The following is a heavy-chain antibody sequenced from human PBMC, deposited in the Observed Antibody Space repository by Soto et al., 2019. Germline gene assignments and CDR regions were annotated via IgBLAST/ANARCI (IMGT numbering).Heavy chain of an antibody. CDR1: GFTFSSYW. CDR3: ARVTYCSGGSCYGMDV. Sequence: GGSLRLSCAASGFTFSSYWMSWVRQAPGKGLEWVANIKQDGSEKYYVDSVKGRFTISGDNAKNSLYLQMNSLRAEDTAVYYCARVTYCSGGSCYGMDVWGQGTTVTVSS. V-gene: IGHV3-7*01. J-gene: IGHJ6*02. CDR2: IKQDGSEK. D-gene: IGHD2-15*01.